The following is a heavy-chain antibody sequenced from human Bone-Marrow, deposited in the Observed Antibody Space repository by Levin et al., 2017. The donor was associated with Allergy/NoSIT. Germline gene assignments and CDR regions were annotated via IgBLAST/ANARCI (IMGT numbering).Heavy chain of an antibody. D-gene: IGHD6-19*01. Sequence: GGSLRLSCAASGFTFSSYAMTWVRQAPGKGLEWVSGISGSGSTTYYADSVEGRFTISRDNSKSTLYLQMNTLRAEDTAVYSCAKGISVAQNRFFHYWGQGTLVTVAS. CDR3: AKGISVAQNRFFHY. CDR2: ISGSGSTT. V-gene: IGHV3-23*01. CDR1: GFTFSSYA. J-gene: IGHJ4*02.